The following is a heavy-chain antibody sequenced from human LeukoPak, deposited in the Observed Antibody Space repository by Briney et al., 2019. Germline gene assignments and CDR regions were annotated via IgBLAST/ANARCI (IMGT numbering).Heavy chain of an antibody. Sequence: ASVKLSCKASGYTFTSYGISWVRQAPGQGLEWMGWISAYNGNTNYAQKLQGRVTMTTDTSTSTAYMELRSLRSDDTAVYYCARDNYYDSSGYYDDYWGQGTLVTVSS. J-gene: IGHJ4*02. CDR1: GYTFTSYG. V-gene: IGHV1-18*01. CDR3: ARDNYYDSSGYYDDY. CDR2: ISAYNGNT. D-gene: IGHD3-22*01.